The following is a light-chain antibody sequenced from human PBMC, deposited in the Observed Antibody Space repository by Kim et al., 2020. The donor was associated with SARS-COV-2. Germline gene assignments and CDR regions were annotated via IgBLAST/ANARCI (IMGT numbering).Light chain of an antibody. CDR1: QSISSSY. CDR3: QQYGSPWT. J-gene: IGKJ1*01. CDR2: AAS. V-gene: IGKV3-20*01. Sequence: LSPGESATLSCRASQSISSSYLAWYQQKPGQAPRLLIYAASNRATGIPDRFSGSGSGTDFTLTISRLEPEDFAVYYCQQYGSPWTFGQGTKVDIK.